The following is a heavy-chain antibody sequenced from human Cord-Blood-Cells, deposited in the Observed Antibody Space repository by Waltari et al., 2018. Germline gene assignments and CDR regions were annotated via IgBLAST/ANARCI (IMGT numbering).Heavy chain of an antibody. J-gene: IGHJ3*02. V-gene: IGHV1-2*02. D-gene: IGHD2-2*02. CDR3: ARDTRYMRPGDAFDI. Sequence: QVQLVQSGAEVKKPGASVKVSCKASGYTFTGYYMHWVRQAPGKGLEWMGWINPNSGGTNYAQKFQGRVTMTRDTSISTAYMELSRLRSDDTAVYYCARDTRYMRPGDAFDIWGQGTMVTVSS. CDR2: INPNSGGT. CDR1: GYTFTGYY.